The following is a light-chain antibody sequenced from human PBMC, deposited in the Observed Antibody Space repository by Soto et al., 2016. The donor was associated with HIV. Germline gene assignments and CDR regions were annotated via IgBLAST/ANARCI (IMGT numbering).Light chain of an antibody. CDR2: AAS. CDR3: QRYDNLPIT. CDR1: QGISSW. Sequence: DIQMTQSPSSVSASVGDRVTITCRASQGISSWLAWYQQKPGKAPKLLIYAASSLGSGVPLRFSGSGSGTEFTLTISSLQPDDFATYYCQRYDNLPITFGQGTRLVIK. V-gene: IGKV1-12*01. J-gene: IGKJ5*01.